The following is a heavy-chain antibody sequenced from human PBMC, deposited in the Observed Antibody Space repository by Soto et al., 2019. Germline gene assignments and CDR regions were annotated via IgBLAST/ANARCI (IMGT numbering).Heavy chain of an antibody. CDR1: GGSIRSNNW. Sequence: SETLSLTCAASGGSIRSNNWWSWVRQSPGKGLEWIGEIYHSGSTKYSPSLKSRVTISVDKSKNQFSLNLTSVTAADTAVYFCARGPYFYDSSAYYYDYWGQGTLVT. CDR3: ARGPYFYDSSAYYYDY. CDR2: IYHSGST. J-gene: IGHJ4*01. V-gene: IGHV4-4*02. D-gene: IGHD3-22*01.